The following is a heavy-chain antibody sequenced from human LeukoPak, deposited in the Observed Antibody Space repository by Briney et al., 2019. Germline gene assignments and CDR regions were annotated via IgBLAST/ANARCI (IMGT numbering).Heavy chain of an antibody. J-gene: IGHJ4*02. CDR2: IYYSGST. CDR3: ARGSGQWGFDS. D-gene: IGHD3-10*01. CDR1: GGSISSHY. V-gene: IGHV4-59*11. Sequence: PSETLSLTCTVSGGSISSHYWSWIRQPPGKTLERIGYIYYSGSTNYNPSLRSRVTISVDSSKNQFSLKLSSVTAADTAVYYCARGSGQWGFDSWGQGTLVTVSS.